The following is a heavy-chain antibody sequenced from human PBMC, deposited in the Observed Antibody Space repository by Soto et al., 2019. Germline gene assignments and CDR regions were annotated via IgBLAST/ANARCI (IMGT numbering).Heavy chain of an antibody. D-gene: IGHD2-15*01. CDR3: AKTRIWFDT. CDR1: GINFRIDS. V-gene: IGHV3-23*01. J-gene: IGHJ5*02. CDR2: FSGGGSST. Sequence: GSLRLSCAASGINFRIDSLSWVRQFPGKGLEWVSTFSGGGSSTYYSDSVRGRFTISGDSSQNTLYLQMTSLRPDDTAIYYCAKTRIWFDTWGQGTLVTVSS.